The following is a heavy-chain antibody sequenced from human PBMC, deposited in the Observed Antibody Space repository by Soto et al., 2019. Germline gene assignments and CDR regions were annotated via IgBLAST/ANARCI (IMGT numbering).Heavy chain of an antibody. Sequence: EVQLLESGGVLVQPGGSLRISCATTGFTFISHAMTWVRQAPGKGLEWASAIRPSGAGAFCSDSVKGRFNISREDSKNVLALQMQRLSPEDPGFYYCAKFTAGTVLSSGWWHWFHPWGQGTRVTVS. CDR3: AKFTAGTVLSSGWWHWFHP. J-gene: IGHJ5*02. CDR2: IRPSGAGA. CDR1: GFTFISHA. V-gene: IGHV3-23*01. D-gene: IGHD6-19*01.